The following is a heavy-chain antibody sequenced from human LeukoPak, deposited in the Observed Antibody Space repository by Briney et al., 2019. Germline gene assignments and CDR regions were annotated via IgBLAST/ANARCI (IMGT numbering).Heavy chain of an antibody. J-gene: IGHJ3*02. Sequence: GGSLRLSCAACGFTFSSYAMHWVRQAPGKGLEWVAVISYDGSNKYYADSVKGRFTISRDNSKNTLYLQMNSLRAEDTAVYYCARDPHTIFGVVTPDAFDIWGQGTMVTVSS. CDR3: ARDPHTIFGVVTPDAFDI. V-gene: IGHV3-30-3*01. D-gene: IGHD3-3*01. CDR2: ISYDGSNK. CDR1: GFTFSSYA.